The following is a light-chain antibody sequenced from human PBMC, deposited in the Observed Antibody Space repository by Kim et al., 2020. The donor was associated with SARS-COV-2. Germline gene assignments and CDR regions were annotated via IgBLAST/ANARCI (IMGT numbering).Light chain of an antibody. Sequence: DIQMTQSPPSLSASVGDRITITCRTSQNIVNSLNWYQHKAGEAPKLLIFGASSLQSGVPSRFSGSGSGTDFTLTISSLQPDDSATYYCQQTYSAFWTFGLGTKLEIK. J-gene: IGKJ1*01. V-gene: IGKV1-39*01. CDR2: GAS. CDR1: QNIVNS. CDR3: QQTYSAFWT.